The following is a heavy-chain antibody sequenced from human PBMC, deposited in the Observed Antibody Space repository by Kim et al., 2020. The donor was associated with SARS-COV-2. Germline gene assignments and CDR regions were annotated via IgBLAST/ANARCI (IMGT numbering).Heavy chain of an antibody. CDR3: AAPGVPRDYYYYYGMDV. Sequence: GGSLRLSCAASGFTFSSYAMSWVRQAPGKGLEWVSAISGSGGSTYYAYSVKGRFTISRDNSKNTLYLQMNSLRAEDTAVYYCAAPGVPRDYYYYYGMDVWGQGTTVTVSS. V-gene: IGHV3-23*01. CDR2: ISGSGGST. D-gene: IGHD3-3*01. J-gene: IGHJ6*01. CDR1: GFTFSSYA.